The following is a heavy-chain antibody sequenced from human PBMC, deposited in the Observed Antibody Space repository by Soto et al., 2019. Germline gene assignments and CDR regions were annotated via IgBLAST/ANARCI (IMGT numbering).Heavy chain of an antibody. Sequence: QLQLQESGSGLVKPSQTLSLTCAVSGGSISSGGYSWSWIRQPPGKGLEWIGYIYHSGSTYYNPSLKSRVTISVDRSKNQFSLKLSSVTAADTAVYYCARGALYDSSGYYGGGAFDIWGQGTMVTVSS. CDR1: GGSISSGGYS. V-gene: IGHV4-30-2*01. J-gene: IGHJ3*02. CDR2: IYHSGST. CDR3: ARGALYDSSGYYGGGAFDI. D-gene: IGHD3-22*01.